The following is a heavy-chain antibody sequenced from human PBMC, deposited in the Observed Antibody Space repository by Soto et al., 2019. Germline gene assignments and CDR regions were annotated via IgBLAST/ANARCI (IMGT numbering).Heavy chain of an antibody. CDR2: ISGSGGST. Sequence: GGSLRLSCAATGFTFSSYAMSWVRQAPGKGLEWVSAISGSGGSTYYADSVKGRFTISRDNSKNTLYLQMNSLRAEDTAVYYCAKDARTSARFLEWLLTFDYWGQGTLVTVSS. D-gene: IGHD3-3*01. CDR3: AKDARTSARFLEWLLTFDY. V-gene: IGHV3-23*01. J-gene: IGHJ4*02. CDR1: GFTFSSYA.